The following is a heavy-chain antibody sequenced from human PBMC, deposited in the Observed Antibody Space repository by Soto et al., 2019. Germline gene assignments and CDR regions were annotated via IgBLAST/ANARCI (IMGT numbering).Heavy chain of an antibody. Sequence: QVQLVQSGAEVKKPGSSVKVSCKASGGTFSSYTISWVRQAPGQGLEWMGRIIPILGIANYAQKIQGRVTITADKSTSTAYMELSRLRSEDTGVYYCASVTPVGDCSDGSCYDAYYYYMDVWGKGTTVTVSS. J-gene: IGHJ6*03. V-gene: IGHV1-69*02. CDR2: IIPILGIA. CDR1: GGTFSSYT. D-gene: IGHD2-15*01. CDR3: ASVTPVGDCSDGSCYDAYYYYMDV.